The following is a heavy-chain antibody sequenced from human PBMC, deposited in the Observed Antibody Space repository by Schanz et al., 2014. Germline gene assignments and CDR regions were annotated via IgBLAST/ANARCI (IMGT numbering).Heavy chain of an antibody. V-gene: IGHV4-39*01. CDR2: VYSSGTT. J-gene: IGHJ5*02. CDR1: GGSISSGESY. CDR3: ARHGGYYDVLNSFDI. D-gene: IGHD3-16*01. Sequence: QLQLQESGPGLVKPSETLSLTCTVSGGSISSGESYWGWIRQSPEEGLQYIGSVYSSGTTAYSPSLKGRVTISVDTPKNQFSRMLTSVTAADTAVYFCARHGGYYDVLNSFDIWGQGTLVTVSS.